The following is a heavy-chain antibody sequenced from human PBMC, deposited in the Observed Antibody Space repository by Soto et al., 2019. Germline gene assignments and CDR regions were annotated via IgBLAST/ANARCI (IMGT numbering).Heavy chain of an antibody. D-gene: IGHD1-26*01. J-gene: IGHJ3*02. Sequence: GGSLRLSCAASGFTFSSYAMSWVRQAPGKGLEWVSAISGSGGSTYYADSVKGRFTISRDNSKNTLYLQMNSLRAEDTAVYYCAKAERYSGRYSIINDAFDIWGQGTMVTVSS. CDR1: GFTFSSYA. CDR2: ISGSGGST. V-gene: IGHV3-23*01. CDR3: AKAERYSGRYSIINDAFDI.